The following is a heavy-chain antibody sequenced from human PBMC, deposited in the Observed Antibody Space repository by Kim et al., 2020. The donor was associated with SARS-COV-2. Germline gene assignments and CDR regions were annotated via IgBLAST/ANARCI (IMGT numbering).Heavy chain of an antibody. J-gene: IGHJ4*02. CDR3: ASIRFGY. CDR2: TGST. Sequence: TGSTNYNPSLKSRVSMSVDTSKNQFSLKLSSVTAADTAVYYCASIRFGYWGQGTLVTVSS. V-gene: IGHV4-4*07. D-gene: IGHD3-3*01.